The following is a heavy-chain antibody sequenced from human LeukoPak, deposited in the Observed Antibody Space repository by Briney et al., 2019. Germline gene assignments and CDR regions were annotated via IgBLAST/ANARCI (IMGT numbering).Heavy chain of an antibody. Sequence: GGSLRLSCAASGFTFSSYWMHWVRQAPGKGLVWVSRINSDGSSTSYADPVKGRFTISRDNAKNTLYLQMNSLRAEDTAVYYCAREADSGYEYYFDYWGQGTLVTVSS. CDR3: AREADSGYEYYFDY. CDR2: INSDGSST. V-gene: IGHV3-74*01. CDR1: GFTFSSYW. J-gene: IGHJ4*02. D-gene: IGHD5-12*01.